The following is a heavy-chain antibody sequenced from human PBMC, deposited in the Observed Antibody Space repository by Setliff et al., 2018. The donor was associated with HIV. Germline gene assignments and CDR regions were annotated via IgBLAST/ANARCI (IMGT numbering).Heavy chain of an antibody. CDR3: ARDNGRYFDRGWFDP. D-gene: IGHD3-9*01. Sequence: PGGSLRLSCAASGFTFSSYAMSWVRQAPGKGLEWVSAISGSGGSTYYADSVKGRFTISRDNSKNSLYLQMNSLRAEDTAVYYCARDNGRYFDRGWFDPWGQGALVTVSS. CDR1: GFTFSSYA. V-gene: IGHV3-23*01. J-gene: IGHJ5*02. CDR2: ISGSGGST.